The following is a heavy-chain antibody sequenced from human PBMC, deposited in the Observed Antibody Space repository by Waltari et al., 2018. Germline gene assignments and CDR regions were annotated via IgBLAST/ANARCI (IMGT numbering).Heavy chain of an antibody. Sequence: HVQLQESGPGLVKPSETLDLTCAVSGYSIRGGYYWGWIRQPPGKGLEWIGSIYHSGRTYYNPSLKSRVTISVDTSKNQYSLKLSSVTAADTAVYYCARQTTGIAVDYWGQGTLVTVSS. J-gene: IGHJ4*02. CDR3: ARQTTGIAVDY. V-gene: IGHV4-38-2*01. CDR1: GYSIRGGYY. CDR2: IYHSGRT. D-gene: IGHD6-13*01.